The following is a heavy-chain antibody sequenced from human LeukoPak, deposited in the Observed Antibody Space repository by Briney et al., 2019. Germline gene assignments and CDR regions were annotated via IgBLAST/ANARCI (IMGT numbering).Heavy chain of an antibody. CDR2: SSAYNGNT. V-gene: IGHV1-18*01. J-gene: IGHJ4*02. D-gene: IGHD3-10*01. CDR3: ARDYGITMVRGVIHALDY. CDR1: GYTXTSYG. Sequence: ASVKVSCKASGYTXTSYGISGVRQAPGQGLDWMGWSSAYNGNTNYAQKLQGRVTMTTDTSTSTAYMELRSLRSDDTAVYYCARDYGITMVRGVIHALDYWGQGTLVTVSS.